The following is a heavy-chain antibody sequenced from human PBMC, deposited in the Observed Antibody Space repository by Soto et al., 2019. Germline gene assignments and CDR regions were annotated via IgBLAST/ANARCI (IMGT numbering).Heavy chain of an antibody. V-gene: IGHV3-21*01. CDR2: ISSSSSYI. J-gene: IGHJ4*02. D-gene: IGHD3-22*01. CDR1: GFTFSSYS. Sequence: GGSLRLSCAASGFTFSSYSMNWVRQAPGKGLEWVSSISSSSSYIYYADSVKGRFTISRDNAKNSLYLQMNSLRAEDTAVYYCARDGPGYYDSSGYYPFFDYWGQGTLVTVSS. CDR3: ARDGPGYYDSSGYYPFFDY.